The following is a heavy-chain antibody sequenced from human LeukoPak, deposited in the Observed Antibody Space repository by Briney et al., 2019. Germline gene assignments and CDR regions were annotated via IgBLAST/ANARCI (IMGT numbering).Heavy chain of an antibody. CDR1: GYYISSGYF. CDR3: ASKPTVIKSIYMDV. CDR2: IYSTGDT. D-gene: IGHD3-9*01. V-gene: IGHV4-38-2*01. Sequence: SETLSLTCDVSGYYISSGYFWGWMRQPPGKGLEWIGGIYSTGDTYYNPSLKSRVTISADTSKNQFSLKVTSVTAADTAIYYCASKPTVIKSIYMDVWGKGTTVTVSS. J-gene: IGHJ6*03.